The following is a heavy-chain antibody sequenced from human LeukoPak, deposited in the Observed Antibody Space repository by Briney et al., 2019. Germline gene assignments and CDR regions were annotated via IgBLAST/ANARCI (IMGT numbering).Heavy chain of an antibody. CDR1: GGSISSGSYY. Sequence: PSETLSLTCTVSGGSISSGSYYWSWIRQPAGKGLEWIGRIYTSGSTNYNPSLKSRVTISVDTSKNQFSLKLSSVTAADTAVYYCASERDGSGTQRGLDYWGQGTLVTVSS. J-gene: IGHJ4*02. V-gene: IGHV4-61*02. CDR3: ASERDGSGTQRGLDY. D-gene: IGHD3-10*01. CDR2: IYTSGST.